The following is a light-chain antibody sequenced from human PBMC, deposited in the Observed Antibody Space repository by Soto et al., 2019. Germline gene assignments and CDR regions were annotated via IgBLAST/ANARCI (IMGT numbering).Light chain of an antibody. CDR3: CSYAGYSTYV. V-gene: IGLV2-23*01. CDR2: DAT. Sequence: QSVLTQPASVSGSPGQSITISCTGTSSDVGSYNLVSWYQQHPGKAPKLMIYDATKRPSGLSNRFSGSKSGNTASLTISGLQAEDEGDYYCCSYAGYSTYVFGTGTKVT. J-gene: IGLJ1*01. CDR1: SSDVGSYNL.